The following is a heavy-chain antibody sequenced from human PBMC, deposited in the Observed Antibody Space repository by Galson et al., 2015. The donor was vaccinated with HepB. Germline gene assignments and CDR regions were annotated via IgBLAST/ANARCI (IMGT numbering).Heavy chain of an antibody. D-gene: IGHD3-3*01. CDR2: ISYDGSNK. J-gene: IGHJ5*02. CDR3: ARDKPRDDFWSGRNWFDP. Sequence: SLRLSCAASGFTFSSYAMHWVRQAPGKGLEWVAVISYDGSNKYYADSVKGRFTISRDNSKNTLYLQMNSLRAEDTAVYYCARDKPRDDFWSGRNWFDPWGQGTLVTVSS. V-gene: IGHV3-30*04. CDR1: GFTFSSYA.